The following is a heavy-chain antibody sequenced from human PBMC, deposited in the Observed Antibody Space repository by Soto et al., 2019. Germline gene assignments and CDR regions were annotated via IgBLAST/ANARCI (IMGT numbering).Heavy chain of an antibody. CDR3: ARQAGYCSSTNCYGYYAMDA. Sequence: QLQLQESGPGLVKPSETLSLTCTVSGGSISSGPYSWGWIRQPPGEGLEWMATVHYSATTHYSPSLESRLTISVNPSKNQFSLKVTSVTAPDTALYYCARQAGYCSSTNCYGYYAMDAWGQGTTVTVSS. V-gene: IGHV4-39*01. CDR1: GGSISSGPYS. D-gene: IGHD2-2*01. CDR2: VHYSATT. J-gene: IGHJ6*02.